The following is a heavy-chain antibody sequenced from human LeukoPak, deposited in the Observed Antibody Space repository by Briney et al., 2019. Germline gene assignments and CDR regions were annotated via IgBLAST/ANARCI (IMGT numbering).Heavy chain of an antibody. D-gene: IGHD5-12*01. Sequence: QSGGSLTLSCAFTFTFNIYGMHWVRQAPGKGLVWGAFIQYDGSKTHYADSVKGRFTISRDNSRNTLSLQMNSLRPEGTAVYYCARDRTAYSYGTLFDYWGQGTLVTVSS. CDR3: ARDRTAYSYGTLFDY. V-gene: IGHV3-30*02. CDR2: IQYDGSKT. CDR1: TFTFNIYG. J-gene: IGHJ4*02.